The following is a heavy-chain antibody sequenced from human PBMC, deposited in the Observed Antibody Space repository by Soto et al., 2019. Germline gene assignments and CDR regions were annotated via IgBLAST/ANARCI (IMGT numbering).Heavy chain of an antibody. CDR1: GFTFSSYA. D-gene: IGHD6-13*01. CDR2: ISGSGGST. J-gene: IGHJ6*02. Sequence: GGSLRLSCAASGFTFSSYAMSWVRQAPGKGLEWVSAISGSGGSTYYADSVKGRFTISRDNSKNTLYLQMNSLRAEDTAVYYCAKPLFGFRVSYGMDVWGQGTTVTVSS. V-gene: IGHV3-23*01. CDR3: AKPLFGFRVSYGMDV.